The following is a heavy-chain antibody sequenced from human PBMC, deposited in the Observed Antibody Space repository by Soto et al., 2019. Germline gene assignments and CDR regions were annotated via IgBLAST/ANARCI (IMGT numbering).Heavy chain of an antibody. Sequence: GGSLRLSCEASGFAFDTYGMHWTRQGAGQGLEWVATMSYDGSKIYYRDSVRGRFSISRDDSKRTLYLQMNSLRAEDTAVYYCAKDRDPYYYYYLMDVWGQGTTVTVSS. J-gene: IGHJ6*02. CDR1: GFAFDTYG. CDR2: MSYDGSKI. V-gene: IGHV3-30*18. CDR3: AKDRDPYYYYYLMDV.